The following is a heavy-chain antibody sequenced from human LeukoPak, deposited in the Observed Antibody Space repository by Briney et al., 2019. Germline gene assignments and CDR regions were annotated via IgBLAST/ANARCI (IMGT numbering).Heavy chain of an antibody. CDR1: GYTFTSYA. CDR2: INTNTGNP. V-gene: IGHV7-4-1*02. CDR3: ARWGFGDSPSRFVFDP. J-gene: IGHJ5*02. D-gene: IGHD3-10*01. Sequence: ASVKVSCKASGYTFTSYAMNWVRQAPGQGLEWMGWINTNTGNPTYAQGLTGRFVFSLDTSVSTAYLQISSLKAEDTAVYYCARWGFGDSPSRFVFDPWGQGTLVTVSS.